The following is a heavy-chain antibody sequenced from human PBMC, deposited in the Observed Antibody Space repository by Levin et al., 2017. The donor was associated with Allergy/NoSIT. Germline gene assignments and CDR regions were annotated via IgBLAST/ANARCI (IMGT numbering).Heavy chain of an antibody. CDR2: ISSSSSTI. D-gene: IGHD2-15*01. CDR1: GFTFSSYS. J-gene: IGHJ4*02. Sequence: GESLKISCAASGFTFSSYSMNWVRQAPGKGLEWVSYISSSSSTIYYADSVKGRFTISRDNAKNSLYLQMNSLRAEDTAVYYCAREPLYCSGGSCYLGGYFDYWGQGTLVTVSS. CDR3: AREPLYCSGGSCYLGGYFDY. V-gene: IGHV3-48*01.